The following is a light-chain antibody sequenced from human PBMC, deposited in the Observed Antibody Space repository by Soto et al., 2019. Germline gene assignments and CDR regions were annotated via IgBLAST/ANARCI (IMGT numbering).Light chain of an antibody. V-gene: IGKV1-39*01. J-gene: IGKJ1*01. Sequence: DIQMTQSPSSLSASLGDRVTITCRASQSISSYLNWYQQKPGKAPKLLIYAASNLQSGVPSRFSGSGSGTDFTLTISSLQPEDFATYYCQQSYSTPWTFGQGTKVEIK. CDR2: AAS. CDR1: QSISSY. CDR3: QQSYSTPWT.